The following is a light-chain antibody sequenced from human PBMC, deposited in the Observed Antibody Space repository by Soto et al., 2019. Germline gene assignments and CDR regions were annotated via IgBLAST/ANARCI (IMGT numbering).Light chain of an antibody. Sequence: QAVVTQEPSMVVSPGGTVTLTSASSAGAVTSSSYPGWFQQKPGQAPRPMILSATDKHSWTPARLSGSLLGGKAAVTLSGLQPEDESEYYCRLSFSGGPGVVVGATKHNVL. V-gene: IGLV7-43*01. CDR3: RLSFSGGPGV. J-gene: IGLJ2*01. CDR1: AGAVTSSSY. CDR2: SAT.